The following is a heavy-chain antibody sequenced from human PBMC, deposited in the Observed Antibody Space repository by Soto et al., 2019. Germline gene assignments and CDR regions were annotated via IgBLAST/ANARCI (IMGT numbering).Heavy chain of an antibody. J-gene: IGHJ3*02. CDR1: GYTFTRYA. CDR2: INAGNGNT. V-gene: IGHV1-3*01. Sequence: ASVKFSCKASGYTFTRYAMHWVRQAPGQRLEWMGWINAGNGNTKYSQKFQGRVTITRDTSASTAYMELSSLRSEDTAVYYCASLNKYASHGDAFDIWGQGTMVTVSS. CDR3: ASLNKYASHGDAFDI. D-gene: IGHD2-8*01.